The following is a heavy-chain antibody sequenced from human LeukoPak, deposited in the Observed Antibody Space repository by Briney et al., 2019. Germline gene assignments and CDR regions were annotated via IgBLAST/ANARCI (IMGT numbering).Heavy chain of an antibody. CDR1: GYTLTSYY. CDR2: INPSGGSI. J-gene: IGHJ6*02. CDR3: ASVYNYAMDV. V-gene: IGHV1-46*01. Sequence: ASVKVSCKASGYTLTSYYLHWVRQAPGQGLEWMAIINPSGGSISHAQKFQGRVTMTRDTSASTVCMELSGLRSEDTAVYYCASVYNYAMDVWGQGTTVTVSS.